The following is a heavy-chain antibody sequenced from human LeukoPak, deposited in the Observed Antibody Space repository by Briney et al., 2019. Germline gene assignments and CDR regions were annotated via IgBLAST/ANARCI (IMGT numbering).Heavy chain of an antibody. D-gene: IGHD6-19*01. J-gene: IGHJ6*02. Sequence: PGGPLRLSCAASGFTFSSYEMNWVRQAPGKGLEWVSYISSSGSTLYYADSVRGRFTISRDNAKNSLYLQMNSLRAEDTAVYYCARGSGNYNYYYGMDVWGQGTTVTVSS. CDR2: ISSSGSTL. CDR3: ARGSGNYNYYYGMDV. V-gene: IGHV3-48*03. CDR1: GFTFSSYE.